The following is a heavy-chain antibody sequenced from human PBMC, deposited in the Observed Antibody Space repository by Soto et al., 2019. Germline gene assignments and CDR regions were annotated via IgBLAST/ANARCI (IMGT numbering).Heavy chain of an antibody. V-gene: IGHV3-74*01. CDR1: GFTFDYYC. J-gene: IGHJ4*02. CDR3: ARGGDPDY. CDR2: LQTDGSHP. Sequence: EVQLVESGGGLVQPGGSLRLSCVASGFTFDYYCMHWVRQAPGEGLMWVLRLQTDGSHPDYADSVKGRFTSSREKAKNTLYLQMNNLRAEDAAVYYCARGGDPDYWGQGTLVTVSS. D-gene: IGHD2-21*02.